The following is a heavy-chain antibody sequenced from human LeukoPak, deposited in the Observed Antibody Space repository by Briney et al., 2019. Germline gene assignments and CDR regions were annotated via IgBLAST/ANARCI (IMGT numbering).Heavy chain of an antibody. V-gene: IGHV3-30*02. CDR3: TGHHQAYSRTY. J-gene: IGHJ4*02. CDR1: GFTFSSYG. CDR2: IRYDGNNK. Sequence: GGSLRLSCAASGFTFSSYGMHWVRQAPGKGLEWVAFIRYDGNNKYYADSVKGRFTISRDNSKNTLYLQMNSLRAEDTAVYYCTGHHQAYSRTYWGQGTLVTVSS. D-gene: IGHD6-13*01.